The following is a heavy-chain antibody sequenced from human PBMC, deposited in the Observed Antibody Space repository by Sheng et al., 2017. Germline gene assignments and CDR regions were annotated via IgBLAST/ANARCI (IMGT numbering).Heavy chain of an antibody. J-gene: IGHJ4*02. CDR2: INHSGST. V-gene: IGHV4-34*01. Sequence: QVQLQQWGAGLLKPSETLSLTCAVYGGSFSGYYWSWIRQPPGKGLEWIGEINHSGSTNYNPSLKSRVTISVDTSKNQFSLKLSSVTAADTAVYYCARAIQYSSSAFDYGGQGTLVTVSS. CDR3: ARAIQYSSSAFDY. D-gene: IGHD6-6*01. CDR1: GGSFSGYY.